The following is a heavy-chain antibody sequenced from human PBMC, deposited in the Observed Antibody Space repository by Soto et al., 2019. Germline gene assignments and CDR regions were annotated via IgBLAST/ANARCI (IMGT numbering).Heavy chain of an antibody. Sequence: GESLKISCKGSGYSFTSYWIGWVRQMPGKGLEWMGIIYPGDSDTRYSPSFQGQVTISADKSISTAYLQWSSLKASDTAMYYCARHGEKTTSHYYYYMDVWGKGTTVTVSS. CDR2: IYPGDSDT. J-gene: IGHJ6*03. CDR3: ARHGEKTTSHYYYYMDV. V-gene: IGHV5-51*01. D-gene: IGHD4-17*01. CDR1: GYSFTSYW.